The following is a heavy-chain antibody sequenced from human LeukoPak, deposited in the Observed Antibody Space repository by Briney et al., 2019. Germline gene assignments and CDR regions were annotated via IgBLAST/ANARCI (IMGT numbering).Heavy chain of an antibody. Sequence: GGSLRLSCAASGFTFSRYSMNWVRQARGKGLAGVSSISSSSSYIYYADSVKGRSTISRDNAKNSLYLQMNSLRAEDTAVYYCARAGSSGYHYWGQGTRVTVSS. V-gene: IGHV3-21*01. CDR2: ISSSSSYI. CDR3: ARAGSSGYHY. J-gene: IGHJ4*02. CDR1: GFTFSRYS. D-gene: IGHD6-19*01.